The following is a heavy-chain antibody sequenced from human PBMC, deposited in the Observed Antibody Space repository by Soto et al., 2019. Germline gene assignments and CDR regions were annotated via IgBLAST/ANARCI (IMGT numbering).Heavy chain of an antibody. CDR3: ARLDKEEVAATRTALFPRRPKYYFDY. V-gene: IGHV4-39*01. D-gene: IGHD2-15*01. Sequence: SETLSLTCTVSGGSISSSSYYWGWIRQPPGKGLEWIGSIYYSGSTYYNPSLKSRVTISVDTSKNQFSLKLSSVTAADTAVYYCARLDKEEVAATRTALFPRRPKYYFDYWGQGTLVTVSS. CDR2: IYYSGST. CDR1: GGSISSSSYY. J-gene: IGHJ4*02.